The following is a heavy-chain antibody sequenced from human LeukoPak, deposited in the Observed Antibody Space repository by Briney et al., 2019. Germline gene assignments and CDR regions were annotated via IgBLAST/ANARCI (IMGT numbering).Heavy chain of an antibody. Sequence: GGSLRLSCAASGFTFSSYSMNWVRQAPGKGLEWVSSISSSSSYIYYADSVKGRFTISRDNAKNSLYLQMNSLRAEDTAVYYCAREGPTYLQEFDYWGQGTLVTVSS. CDR2: ISSSSSYI. D-gene: IGHD3-3*02. CDR1: GFTFSSYS. CDR3: AREGPTYLQEFDY. J-gene: IGHJ4*02. V-gene: IGHV3-21*01.